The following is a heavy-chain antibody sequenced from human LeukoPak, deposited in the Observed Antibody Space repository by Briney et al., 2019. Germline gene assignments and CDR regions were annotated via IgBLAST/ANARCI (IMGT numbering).Heavy chain of an antibody. D-gene: IGHD5-12*01. J-gene: IGHJ6*02. Sequence: ASVKVSCKASGYTFTSYGISWVRQAPGQGLEWMGWISAYNGNTNYAQKLQGRVTMTTDTSTSTAYMELRSLRSDDTAVYYCARASYSGYFSYYYYGMDVWGRGTTVTVSS. CDR3: ARASYSGYFSYYYYGMDV. CDR2: ISAYNGNT. V-gene: IGHV1-18*01. CDR1: GYTFTSYG.